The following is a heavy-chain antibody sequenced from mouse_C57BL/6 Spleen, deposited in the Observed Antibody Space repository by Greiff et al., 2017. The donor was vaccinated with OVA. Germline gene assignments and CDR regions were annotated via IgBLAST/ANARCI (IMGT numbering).Heavy chain of an antibody. D-gene: IGHD4-1*01. CDR1: GYIFTSYW. CDR3: AIWDDWVFAY. J-gene: IGHJ3*01. V-gene: IGHV1-64*01. Sequence: VQLQQPGAELVKPGASVKLSCKASGYIFTSYWMHWVKQRPGQGLEWIGMIHPNSGSTNYNEKFKSKAKLTVDKSSSTAYMQLSSLTSEDSAVYYCAIWDDWVFAYWGQGTLVTVSA. CDR2: IHPNSGST.